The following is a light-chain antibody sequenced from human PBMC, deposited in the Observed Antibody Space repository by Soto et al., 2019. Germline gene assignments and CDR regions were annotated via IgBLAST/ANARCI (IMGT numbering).Light chain of an antibody. CDR1: QSITRW. J-gene: IGKJ4*01. V-gene: IGKV1-5*01. CDR3: QQYNHYSGRT. Sequence: DIHRTQSPSTLSASVGDRVTITCRAIQSITRWLAWYQQKPGEAPKLLIYDASSLESGVPSRFSGSGSGTEFTLTISSLQPDDFATYYCQQYNHYSGRTFGGGTKVDIK. CDR2: DAS.